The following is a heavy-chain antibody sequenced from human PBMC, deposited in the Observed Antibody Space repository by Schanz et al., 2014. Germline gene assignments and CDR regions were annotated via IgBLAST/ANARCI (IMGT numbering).Heavy chain of an antibody. V-gene: IGHV4-39*01. J-gene: IGHJ4*02. Sequence: QLQLQESGPGLVKPSETLSLTCTVSGGSISSGESYWGWIRQSPEEGLQYIGSVYFSGTTAYSPSIKGRVTISVDTSKNQFSLMLTSVTAADTAVYYCARLYCSTPGCYVSPNGFAKDYWGQGTLVTVSS. D-gene: IGHD2-2*01. CDR2: VYFSGTT. CDR3: ARLYCSTPGCYVSPNGFAKDY. CDR1: GGSISSGESY.